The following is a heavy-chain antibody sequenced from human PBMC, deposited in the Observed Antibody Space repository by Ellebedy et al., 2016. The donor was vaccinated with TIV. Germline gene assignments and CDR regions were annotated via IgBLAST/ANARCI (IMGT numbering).Heavy chain of an antibody. CDR1: GGSASRYV. Sequence: SETLSLXXTVSGGSASRYVWSWIRQPAGKGLEWIWRIFTSGSFNYNPSLMSRVTMSVVTSKNQISLRLNSVTAADTAVYYCARVHCSITTCDYYYMDVWGKGTTVTVSS. J-gene: IGHJ6*03. V-gene: IGHV4-4*07. CDR3: ARVHCSITTCDYYYMDV. CDR2: IFTSGSF. D-gene: IGHD1-1*01.